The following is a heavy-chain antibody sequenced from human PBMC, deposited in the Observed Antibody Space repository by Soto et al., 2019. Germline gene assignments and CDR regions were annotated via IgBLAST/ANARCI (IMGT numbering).Heavy chain of an antibody. D-gene: IGHD2-2*01. J-gene: IGHJ4*02. CDR2: IIPIFGTA. V-gene: IGHV1-69*01. CDR1: GGTFSSYA. Sequence: QVQLVQAGAEVKKPGSSVKVSCKASGGTFSSYAISWVRQAPGQGLEWMGGIIPIFGTANYAQKFQGRVTITAEESTSTAYMELSSLRSEGTAVYYCASALRYCSSTSCPHWDYWGQGTLVTVSS. CDR3: ASALRYCSSTSCPHWDY.